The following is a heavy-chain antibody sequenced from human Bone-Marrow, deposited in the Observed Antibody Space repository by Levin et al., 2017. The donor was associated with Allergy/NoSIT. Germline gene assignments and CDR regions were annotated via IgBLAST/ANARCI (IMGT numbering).Heavy chain of an antibody. J-gene: IGHJ5*02. D-gene: IGHD3-10*01. CDR3: ARDYKDRMRTPRWFDP. CDR1: GFTFSIYS. V-gene: IGHV3-21*01. Sequence: GESLKISCAASGFTFSIYSMNWVRQAPGKGLEWVSSISSSSSDIYYADSVKGRFTISRDNAKKSLYLQMNSLRVEDTALYYCARDYKDRMRTPRWFDPRGQGTLVTVSS. CDR2: ISSSSSDI.